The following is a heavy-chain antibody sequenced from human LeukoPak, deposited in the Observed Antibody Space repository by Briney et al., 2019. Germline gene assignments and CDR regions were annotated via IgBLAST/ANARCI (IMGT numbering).Heavy chain of an antibody. V-gene: IGHV4-4*09. J-gene: IGHJ4*02. Sequence: SETLSLTCTVSGGSISSYYWSWIRQPPGKGLEWIGYIYTSGSTNYNPSLKSRVTISVDTSKNQFSLKLSSVTAADTAVYYCARWAPYFDYWGQGTLVTVSS. CDR1: GGSISSYY. CDR3: ARWAPYFDY. CDR2: IYTSGST.